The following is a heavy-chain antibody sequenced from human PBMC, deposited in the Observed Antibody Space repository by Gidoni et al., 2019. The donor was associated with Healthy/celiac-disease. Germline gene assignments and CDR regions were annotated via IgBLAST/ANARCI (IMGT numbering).Heavy chain of an antibody. CDR1: GGSISSYY. D-gene: IGHD6-13*01. V-gene: IGHV4-59*01. Sequence: QVQLQESGPGLVKPSETLSLTCTVSGGSISSYYWSWIRQPPGKGLEWIGYIYYSGSTNYNPSLKSRVTISVDTSKNQFSLKLSSVTAADTAVYYCARDGQQQLVPDYYYYYGMDVWGQGTTVTVSS. J-gene: IGHJ6*02. CDR3: ARDGQQQLVPDYYYYYGMDV. CDR2: IYYSGST.